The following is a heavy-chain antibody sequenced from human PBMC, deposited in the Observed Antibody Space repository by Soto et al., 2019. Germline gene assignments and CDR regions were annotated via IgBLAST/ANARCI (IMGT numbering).Heavy chain of an antibody. Sequence: GGSLRLSCAASGFTFSIYAMSWVRQAPGKGLEWVSAIIGSGGSTYYADSVKGRFTISRDNSKHTLYLQMNSLRAEDTAVYYCARDLQYDLYYYYMDVWGKGTTVTVSS. J-gene: IGHJ6*03. D-gene: IGHD4-4*01. V-gene: IGHV3-23*01. CDR2: IIGSGGST. CDR1: GFTFSIYA. CDR3: ARDLQYDLYYYYMDV.